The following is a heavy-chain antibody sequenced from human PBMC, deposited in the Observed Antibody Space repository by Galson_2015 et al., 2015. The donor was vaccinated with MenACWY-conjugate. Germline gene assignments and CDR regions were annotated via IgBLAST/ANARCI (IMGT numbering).Heavy chain of an antibody. Sequence: SETLSLTCAVSGASISSVNWWSWVRQPPGKGLEWIAEIYHSGSINYNPSLKSRVTMSVDKSKNQISLKLSSVTAADTAVYYCAREFSYWGQGALVTVSS. V-gene: IGHV4-4*02. CDR1: GASISSVNW. CDR2: IYHSGSI. J-gene: IGHJ4*02. D-gene: IGHD2/OR15-2a*01. CDR3: AREFSY.